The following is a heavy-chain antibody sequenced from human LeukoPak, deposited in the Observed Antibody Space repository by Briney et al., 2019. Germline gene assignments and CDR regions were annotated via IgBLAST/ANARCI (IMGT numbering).Heavy chain of an antibody. J-gene: IGHJ4*02. V-gene: IGHV3-23*01. CDR1: EFTFSSYD. Sequence: GGSLRLSCAASEFTFSSYDIIWVRQAPGKGLEWVSAIGSGGGSTDYADSVQGRFTISRDNSKSTLYLQMNSLRAEDTAVYYCAKGFLGGTDQYFDSWGQGTLVTVSS. CDR3: AKGFLGGTDQYFDS. CDR2: IGSGGGST. D-gene: IGHD6-19*01.